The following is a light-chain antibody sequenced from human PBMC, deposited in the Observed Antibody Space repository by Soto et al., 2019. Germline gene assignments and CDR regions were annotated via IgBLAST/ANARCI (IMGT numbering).Light chain of an antibody. V-gene: IGKV1-9*01. CDR3: QQYDSYWT. CDR2: AAS. J-gene: IGKJ1*01. Sequence: IQLTQSPFSLSASVRDRVTITFRASQGISSYLAWYQQKPGKAPKLLIYAASTLQSGVPSRFSGSGSGTDFTLTISSLQPEDFATYYCQQYDSYWTFGQGTKVDIK. CDR1: QGISSY.